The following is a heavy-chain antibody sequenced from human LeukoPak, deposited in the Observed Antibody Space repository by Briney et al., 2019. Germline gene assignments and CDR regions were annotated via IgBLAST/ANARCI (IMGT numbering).Heavy chain of an antibody. CDR1: GGSISSGGYS. J-gene: IGHJ4*02. CDR3: ASTYSGSYYFDY. V-gene: IGHV4-30-2*01. D-gene: IGHD1-26*01. CDR2: IYHSGST. Sequence: TSETLSLTCAVSGGSISSGGYSWSWIRQPPGKGLEWIGYIYHSGSTYYNPSLKSRVTISVDRSKNQFSLKLSSVTAADTAAYYCASTYSGSYYFDYWGQGTLVTVSS.